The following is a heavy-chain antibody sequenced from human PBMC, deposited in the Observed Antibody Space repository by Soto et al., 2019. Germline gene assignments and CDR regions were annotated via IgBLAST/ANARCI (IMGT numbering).Heavy chain of an antibody. D-gene: IGHD1-26*01. CDR3: ARAFGYSGSHYYYYYMDV. J-gene: IGHJ6*03. CDR1: SGSISSSNW. CDR2: ISHNGST. V-gene: IGHV4-4*02. Sequence: SETLSLTCAVSSGSISSSNWWSWVRQPPGKGLEWIGEISHNGSTNYNPSLKRRVTISVNKSKNQFSLKLSSVTAADTAVYYCARAFGYSGSHYYYYYMDVWGKGTPVTVSS.